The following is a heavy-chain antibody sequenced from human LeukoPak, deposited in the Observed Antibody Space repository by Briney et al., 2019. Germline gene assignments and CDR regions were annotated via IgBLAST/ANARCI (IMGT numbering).Heavy chain of an antibody. J-gene: IGHJ6*02. CDR3: AGSPNAYYYYGMDV. Sequence: PGGSPRLSCAASGFTFSSYAMSWVRQAPGKGLEWVSAISGSGGSTYYADSVKGRFTISRDNSKNTLYLQMNSLRAEDTAVYYCAGSPNAYYYYGMDVWGQGTTVTVSS. CDR1: GFTFSSYA. D-gene: IGHD1-26*01. CDR2: ISGSGGST. V-gene: IGHV3-23*01.